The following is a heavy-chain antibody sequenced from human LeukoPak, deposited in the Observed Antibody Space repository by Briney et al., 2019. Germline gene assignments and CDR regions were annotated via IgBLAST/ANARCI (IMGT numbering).Heavy chain of an antibody. J-gene: IGHJ3*02. V-gene: IGHV1-2*02. CDR1: GYTFTGYY. CDR3: ARHCGGDCYFWAFDI. Sequence: ASVKVSCKASGYTFTGYYMHWVRQAPGQGLEWMGWINPNSGGTNYAQKFQGRVTMTRDTSISTAYIELSRLRSDDTAVYYCARHCGGDCYFWAFDIWGQGTMVTVSS. D-gene: IGHD2-21*02. CDR2: INPNSGGT.